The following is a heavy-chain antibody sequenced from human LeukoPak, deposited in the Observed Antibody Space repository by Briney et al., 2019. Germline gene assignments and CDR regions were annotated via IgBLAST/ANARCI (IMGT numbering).Heavy chain of an antibody. CDR1: GFTFSSYA. CDR2: ISGAGGTT. V-gene: IGHV3-23*01. Sequence: GGSLRLSCAASGFTFSSYAMMWLRQAPGKGLEWVSAISGAGGTTLYADSVKGRFTISRDNSKNTLYLQMSSLRAEDTAVYYCARDPNGDYIGAFEIWGQGTMVTVSS. CDR3: ARDPNGDYIGAFEI. J-gene: IGHJ3*02. D-gene: IGHD4-17*01.